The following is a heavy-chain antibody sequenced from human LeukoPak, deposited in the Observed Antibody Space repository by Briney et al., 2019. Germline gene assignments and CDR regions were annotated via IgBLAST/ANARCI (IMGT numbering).Heavy chain of an antibody. J-gene: IGHJ3*01. Sequence: PGASLRLSCAVSGFTFSGFWMSWSRQAPGKGLEWVASINSDGSEGYYADVVKGRFTISRDNAKNSLYLQINSLRAEDTAVYYCARSSYSSSSSVWGQGTMVTVSS. CDR1: GFTFSGFW. D-gene: IGHD6-6*01. V-gene: IGHV3-7*03. CDR3: ARSSYSSSSSV. CDR2: INSDGSEG.